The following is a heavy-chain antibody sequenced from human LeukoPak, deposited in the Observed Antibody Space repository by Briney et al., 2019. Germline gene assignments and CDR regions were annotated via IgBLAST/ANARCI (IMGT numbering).Heavy chain of an antibody. D-gene: IGHD6-19*01. Sequence: PSETLSLTCAVYGGSFSGYYWSWIRQPPGKGLEWIGEINHSGSTNYNPSLKSRVTISVDTSKNQFSLKLSSVTAADTAVYYCARDSGWHQPDYWGPGTLVTVSS. J-gene: IGHJ4*02. CDR1: GGSFSGYY. CDR2: INHSGST. CDR3: ARDSGWHQPDY. V-gene: IGHV4-34*01.